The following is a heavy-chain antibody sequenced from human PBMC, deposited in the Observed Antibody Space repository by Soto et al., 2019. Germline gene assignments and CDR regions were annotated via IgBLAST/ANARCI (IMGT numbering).Heavy chain of an antibody. Sequence: ASVKVSCKASGGTFSSYAISWVRQAPGQGLEWMGGIIPIFGTANYAQKFQGRVTITADESTSTAYMELSSLRSEDTAVYYCAKALVVVTAIRGYYYYGMDVWGQGTTVTVSS. D-gene: IGHD2-21*02. CDR1: GGTFSSYA. J-gene: IGHJ6*02. CDR2: IIPIFGTA. CDR3: AKALVVVTAIRGYYYYGMDV. V-gene: IGHV1-69*13.